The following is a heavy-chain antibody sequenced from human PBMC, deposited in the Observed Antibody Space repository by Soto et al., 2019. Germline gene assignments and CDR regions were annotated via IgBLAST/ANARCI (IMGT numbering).Heavy chain of an antibody. D-gene: IGHD6-13*01. Sequence: SETLSLTCTVSGGSISGYYWSWIRKPPGKGLEWIGYIHYSGSTYYNPSLKSRVTISVDTSKNQFSLKLSSVTAADTAVYYCARPSSSPPGTYGMDVWGQGTTVTVSS. CDR2: IHYSGST. V-gene: IGHV4-59*04. CDR3: ARPSSSPPGTYGMDV. J-gene: IGHJ6*02. CDR1: GGSISGYY.